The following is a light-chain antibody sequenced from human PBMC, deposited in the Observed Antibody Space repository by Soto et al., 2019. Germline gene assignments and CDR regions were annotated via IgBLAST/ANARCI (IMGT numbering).Light chain of an antibody. J-gene: IGKJ4*01. V-gene: IGKV1-39*01. CDR1: LNISSY. CDR3: QQSYNTPFT. Sequence: DIQVTQSPSSLSASVGDRVTITCRASLNISSYLNWYQKKPGKAPNFLIYAASTLQSGVPPRFSGGGSGTDFTLTISGLRPEDFATYYCQQSYNTPFTFGGGTKMDIK. CDR2: AAS.